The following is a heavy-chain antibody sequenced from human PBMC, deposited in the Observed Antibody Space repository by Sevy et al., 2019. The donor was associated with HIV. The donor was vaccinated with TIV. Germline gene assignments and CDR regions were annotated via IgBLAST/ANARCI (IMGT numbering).Heavy chain of an antibody. Sequence: GGYLRLYCAASGFTFSSYGMHWVRQAPGKGLEWVAVIWYDGSNKYYADSVKGRFTISRDNSKNTLYLQMNSLRAEDTAVYYCARDWGYYDSSGYFDYWGQGTLVTVSS. CDR1: GFTFSSYG. J-gene: IGHJ4*02. V-gene: IGHV3-33*01. CDR3: ARDWGYYDSSGYFDY. D-gene: IGHD3-22*01. CDR2: IWYDGSNK.